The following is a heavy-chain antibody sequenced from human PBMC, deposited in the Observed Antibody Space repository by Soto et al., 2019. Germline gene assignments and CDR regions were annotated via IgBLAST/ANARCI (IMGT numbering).Heavy chain of an antibody. CDR2: INHSGST. D-gene: IGHD2-15*01. CDR3: ARGGVVVVVAATSRRHGVDI. J-gene: IGHJ3*02. CDR1: GGIFRGYY. V-gene: IGHV4-34*01. Sequence: PPEKLCDTCGVYGGIFRGYYWNWIRQPPGKGLEWIGEINHSGSTNYSPSLKSRVTISVDTSKNQFSLKLSSVTAADTAVYYCARGGVVVVVAATSRRHGVDIWGQGTMVT.